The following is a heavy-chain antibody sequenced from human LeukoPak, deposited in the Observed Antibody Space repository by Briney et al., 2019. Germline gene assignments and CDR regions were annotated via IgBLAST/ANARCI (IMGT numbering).Heavy chain of an antibody. D-gene: IGHD5-18*01. J-gene: IGHJ4*02. CDR3: ARGIYSYGYDY. V-gene: IGHV4-59*01. CDR2: IYYSGST. CDR1: GGSIGSYY. Sequence: PSETLSLTCTVSGGSIGSYYWSWIRQPPGKGLEWIGYIYYSGSTNYNPSLNSRVTISVDTSKNQFSLKLSSVTAADTAVYYCARGIYSYGYDYWGKGTLVTVSS.